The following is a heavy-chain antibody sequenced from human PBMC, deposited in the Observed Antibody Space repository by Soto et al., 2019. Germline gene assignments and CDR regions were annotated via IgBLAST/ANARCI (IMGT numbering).Heavy chain of an antibody. CDR2: ISYDGSNK. Sequence: GGSLRLSCAASGFTFSSYGMHWVRQAPGKGLEWVAVISYDGSNKYYADSVKGRFTISRDNSKNTLYLQMNSLRAEDTAVYYCAKDMPRLWYYDILTGYPAPVDYWGQGTLVTVSS. CDR1: GFTFSSYG. J-gene: IGHJ4*02. V-gene: IGHV3-30*18. D-gene: IGHD3-9*01. CDR3: AKDMPRLWYYDILTGYPAPVDY.